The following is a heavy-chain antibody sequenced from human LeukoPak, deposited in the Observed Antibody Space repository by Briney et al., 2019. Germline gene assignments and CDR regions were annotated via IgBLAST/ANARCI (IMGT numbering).Heavy chain of an antibody. J-gene: IGHJ5*02. CDR3: ARGWFDP. V-gene: IGHV4-59*12. CDR2: VDHTGST. CDR1: DDSITMYY. Sequence: SETLSLTCTVSDDSITMYYWTWIRQPPGKGLEWIGYVDHTGSTKFNPSLNGRVSISRDTSNNFFSLRLRSVTAADTAVYYCARGWFDPWGQGTLVTVSS.